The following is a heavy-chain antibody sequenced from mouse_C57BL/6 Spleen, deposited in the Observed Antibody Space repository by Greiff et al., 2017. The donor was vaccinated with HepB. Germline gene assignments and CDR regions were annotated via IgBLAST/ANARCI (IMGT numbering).Heavy chain of an antibody. D-gene: IGHD1-3*01. CDR2: INPNNGGT. J-gene: IGHJ2*01. CDR1: GYTFTDYY. CDR3: ARRELWDY. Sequence: EVQLQQSGPELVKPGASVKISCKASGYTFTDYYMNWVKQSQGKSLEWIGDINPNNGGTSYKQKFKGKATLTVDKSSSTAYMELRSLTSEDSAVYYCARRELWDYWGQGTTLTVSS. V-gene: IGHV1-26*01.